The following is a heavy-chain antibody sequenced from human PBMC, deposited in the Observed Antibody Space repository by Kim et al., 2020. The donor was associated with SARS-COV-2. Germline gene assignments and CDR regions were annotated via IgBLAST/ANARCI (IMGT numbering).Heavy chain of an antibody. CDR1: GFIFSSHD. D-gene: IGHD2-15*01. J-gene: IGHJ3*02. Sequence: GGSLRLSCAASGFIFSSHDMHWVRQATGKGLEWVSAISTAGDTYYSGSVKGRFTISRENAKNSLYLQLNSLRVGDTAVYYCSRVVQDAFDIWGLGTMVTV. V-gene: IGHV3-13*04. CDR2: ISTAGDT. CDR3: SRVVQDAFDI.